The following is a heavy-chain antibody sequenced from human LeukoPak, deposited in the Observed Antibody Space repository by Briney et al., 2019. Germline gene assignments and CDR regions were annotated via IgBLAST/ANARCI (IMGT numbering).Heavy chain of an antibody. Sequence: SETLSLTCIVSGGSISSHYWSWIRQTPGKGLEYIGYIYYSGSTDYNPSLKSRVTISLDTSKNQFSLHLSSVTAADTAVYYCARRSGVLDSRDSRYYFDHWGQGTLVTVSS. J-gene: IGHJ4*02. CDR3: ARRSGVLDSRDSRYYFDH. CDR2: IYYSGST. D-gene: IGHD3-22*01. CDR1: GGSISSHY. V-gene: IGHV4-59*11.